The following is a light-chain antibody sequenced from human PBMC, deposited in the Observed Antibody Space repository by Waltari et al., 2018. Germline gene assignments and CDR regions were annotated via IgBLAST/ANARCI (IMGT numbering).Light chain of an antibody. CDR1: DVNSW. CDR2: KTS. CDR3: QQYDGSSQYT. Sequence: IQVTQSPSTLSASIGDRVTITCRSIDVNSWLAWYQQKTGRAPSLLIYKTSNVQPGVPARFSGSGSGTEFALTISSQQPDDFATYYCQQYDGSSQYTFGQGT. J-gene: IGKJ2*01. V-gene: IGKV1-5*03.